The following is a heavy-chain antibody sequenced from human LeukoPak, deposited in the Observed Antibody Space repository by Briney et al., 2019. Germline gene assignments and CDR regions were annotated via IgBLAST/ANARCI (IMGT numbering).Heavy chain of an antibody. Sequence: SETLSLTCTVSGATISSYYWSWIRQHPGKGLEWIGYIYYSGSTYYNPSLKSRATISVDTSKNQFSLKLSSVTAADTAVYYCARSGRFLEWFDYWGQGTLVTVSS. CDR2: IYYSGST. J-gene: IGHJ4*02. CDR3: ARSGRFLEWFDY. CDR1: GATISSYY. V-gene: IGHV4-59*06. D-gene: IGHD3-3*01.